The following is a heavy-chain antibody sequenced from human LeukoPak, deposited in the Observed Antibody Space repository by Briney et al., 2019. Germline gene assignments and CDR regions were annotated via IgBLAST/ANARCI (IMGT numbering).Heavy chain of an antibody. J-gene: IGHJ4*02. CDR2: IRGSGGST. CDR3: AKAPSMIVVVNFDY. Sequence: GGSLSLSCAASGFTFSSYAMSWVREAPGKGVEWVSAIRGSGGSTYYADSVKGRFTISRDNSKNTLYLQINSLRAEDTAVYYCAKAPSMIVVVNFDYWGQGTLVTVSS. V-gene: IGHV3-23*01. D-gene: IGHD3-22*01. CDR1: GFTFSSYA.